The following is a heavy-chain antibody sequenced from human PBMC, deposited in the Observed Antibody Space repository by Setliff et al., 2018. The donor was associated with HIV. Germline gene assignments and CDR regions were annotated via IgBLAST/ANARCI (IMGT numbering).Heavy chain of an antibody. Sequence: ASVKVSCKASGGSFTSYTFSWVRQAPGQGLEWMGRIIPIVTIAHYAEQFVGRVTITADKSTSTTYMEVSSLRSEDTAVYYSARERPGDHYESTGYQLADWFDPWGQGTLVTVSS. J-gene: IGHJ5*02. CDR3: ARERPGDHYESTGYQLADWFDP. D-gene: IGHD3-22*01. V-gene: IGHV1-69*04. CDR2: IIPIVTIA. CDR1: GGSFTSYT.